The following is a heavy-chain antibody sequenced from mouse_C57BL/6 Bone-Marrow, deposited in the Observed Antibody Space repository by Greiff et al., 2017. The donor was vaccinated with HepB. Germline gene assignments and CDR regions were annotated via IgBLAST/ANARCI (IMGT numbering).Heavy chain of an antibody. D-gene: IGHD2-4*01. J-gene: IGHJ2*01. CDR3: AGIDCDGDY. Sequence: QVQLQQPGAELVKPGASVKLSCKASGYTFTSYWMHWVKQRPGQGLEWIGMIHPNSGSTNYNEKFKSKGTLTVDKSSSTAYMQLSSLTSEDSAVYYYAGIDCDGDYWGQGTTLTVSS. CDR2: IHPNSGST. CDR1: GYTFTSYW. V-gene: IGHV1-64*01.